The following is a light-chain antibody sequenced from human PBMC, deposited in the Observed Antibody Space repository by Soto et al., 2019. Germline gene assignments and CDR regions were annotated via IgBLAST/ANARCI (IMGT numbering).Light chain of an antibody. Sequence: DIQMTQSPSSLSASVGDRVTITCRASQSISSYLNWYRQKPGKAPNLLIYAASSLQSGVPSRFSGSGSGTDFTLTISSLQPEDFATYYCQQSYSTPPGFGPGTKVDIK. CDR3: QQSYSTPPG. V-gene: IGKV1-39*01. CDR2: AAS. CDR1: QSISSY. J-gene: IGKJ3*01.